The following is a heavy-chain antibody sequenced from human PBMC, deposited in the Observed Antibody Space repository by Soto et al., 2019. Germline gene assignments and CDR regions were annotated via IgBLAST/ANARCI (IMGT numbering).Heavy chain of an antibody. J-gene: IGHJ6*02. CDR2: IDPSDSYT. CDR1: GYSFTSYW. CDR3: ARQRLWYSSSSDYYYGMDV. V-gene: IGHV5-10-1*01. Sequence: GESLKISCMGSGYSFTSYWISWVRQMPGKGLEWMGRIDPSDSYTNYSPSFQGHVTISADKSISTAYLQWSSLKASDTAMYYCARQRLWYSSSSDYYYGMDVWGQGTTVTVSS. D-gene: IGHD6-6*01.